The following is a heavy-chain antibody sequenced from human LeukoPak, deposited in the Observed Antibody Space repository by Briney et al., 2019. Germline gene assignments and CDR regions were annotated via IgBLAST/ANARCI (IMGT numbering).Heavy chain of an antibody. CDR1: GFTVFSNY. CDR3: ARERSYYYYYMDV. V-gene: IGHV3-53*01. J-gene: IGHJ6*03. CDR2: IYSDGTT. D-gene: IGHD3-10*01. Sequence: GGSLRLSCAASGFTVFSNYMSWVRQAPGKGLEWVSVIYSDGTTYYADSVQGRFTISRDNSKDTVYLQMKSLRAEDTAVYFCARERSYYYYYMDVWGKGTTVTVSS.